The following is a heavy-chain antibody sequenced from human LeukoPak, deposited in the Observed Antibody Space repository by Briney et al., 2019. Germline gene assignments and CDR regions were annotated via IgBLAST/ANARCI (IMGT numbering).Heavy chain of an antibody. CDR1: GFTFSSYS. Sequence: GGSLRLSCAASGFTFSSYSMNWVRQAPGKGLEWVSSISSSSSYIYYADSVEGRFTISRDNAKNSLYLQMNSLRAEDTAVYYCAGSYSYDAFDIWGQGTMVTVSS. J-gene: IGHJ3*02. D-gene: IGHD1-26*01. V-gene: IGHV3-21*01. CDR3: AGSYSYDAFDI. CDR2: ISSSSSYI.